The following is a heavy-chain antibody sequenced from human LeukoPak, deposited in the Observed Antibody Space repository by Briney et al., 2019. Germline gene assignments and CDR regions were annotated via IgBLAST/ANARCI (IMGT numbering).Heavy chain of an antibody. J-gene: IGHJ4*02. Sequence: GGSLRLSCAASGFTFSSYAMSWVRQAPGKGLEWVSAISGSGGSTYYADSVKGRFTIPRDNSKNTLYPQMTGLGAEDTAVFYGAIMLDSAWGELGYWGQGTLVTVSS. CDR3: AIMLDSAWGELGY. CDR1: GFTFSSYA. CDR2: ISGSGGST. V-gene: IGHV3-23*01. D-gene: IGHD6-19*01.